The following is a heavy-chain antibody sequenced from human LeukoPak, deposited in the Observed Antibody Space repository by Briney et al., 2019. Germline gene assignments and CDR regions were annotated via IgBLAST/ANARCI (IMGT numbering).Heavy chain of an antibody. CDR1: GFTFSSYS. D-gene: IGHD5-18*01. CDR2: ISSSSSYI. J-gene: IGHJ3*02. Sequence: PGGSLRLSCAASGFTFSSYSMNWVRQVPGKGLEWVSSISSSSSYIYYADSVKGRFTISRDNAKNSLYLQMNSLRAEDTAVYYCARDRIQLWLDAFDIWGQGTMVTVSS. V-gene: IGHV3-21*01. CDR3: ARDRIQLWLDAFDI.